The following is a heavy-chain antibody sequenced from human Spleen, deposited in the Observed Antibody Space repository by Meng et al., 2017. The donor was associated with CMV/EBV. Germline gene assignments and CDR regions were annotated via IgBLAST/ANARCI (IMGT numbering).Heavy chain of an antibody. V-gene: IGHV1-18*01. D-gene: IGHD4-17*01. CDR3: ARAGAAVTTNFDF. CDR1: GYNFGIYA. J-gene: IGHJ4*02. Sequence: KAYGYNFGIYAITWVRQAPGQGLEWGGWVSGENGDTNYGQKFQGRVTVTADTFTKTAYMEMRSLRSDDSAMYYCARAGAAVTTNFDFWGQGTLVTVSS. CDR2: VSGENGDT.